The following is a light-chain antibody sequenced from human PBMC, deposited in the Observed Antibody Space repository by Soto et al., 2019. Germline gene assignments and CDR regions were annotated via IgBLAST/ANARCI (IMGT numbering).Light chain of an antibody. CDR2: DTS. CDR3: LLTFRGPWV. Sequence: QTVVTQEHSLTVSPGGTVTLTCASSTGAVTSGHHTYWFQQRPGQAPRILIFDTSKRHSWTPARFSGSLLGGRAALTLSGAQPEDEAEYYCLLTFRGPWVFGGGTQLTVL. CDR1: TGAVTSGHH. J-gene: IGLJ3*02. V-gene: IGLV7-46*01.